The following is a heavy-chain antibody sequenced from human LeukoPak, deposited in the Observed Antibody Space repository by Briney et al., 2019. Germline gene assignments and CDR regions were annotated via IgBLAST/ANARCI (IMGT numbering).Heavy chain of an antibody. CDR2: ISSSGSTI. CDR1: GFTFSDYY. V-gene: IGHV3-11*01. D-gene: IGHD3-22*01. J-gene: IGHJ4*02. Sequence: GGSLRLSCAASGFTFSDYYMSWIRQAPGKGLEWVSYISSSGSTIYYADSVKGRFTISGDNAKNSLYLQMSSLRAEDTAVYYCARQYYDSSGSDFDYWGQGTLVTVSS. CDR3: ARQYYDSSGSDFDY.